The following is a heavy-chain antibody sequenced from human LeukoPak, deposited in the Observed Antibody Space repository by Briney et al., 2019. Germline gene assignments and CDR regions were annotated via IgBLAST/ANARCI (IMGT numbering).Heavy chain of an antibody. D-gene: IGHD3-3*02. CDR1: GGSISSYY. CDR3: ARDDGYAAEHYAFDI. Sequence: SETLSLTCTVSGGSISSYYWSWIRQPPGKGLEWIGYIYYSGSTYYNPSLKSRVTISVDTSKNQFSLKLSSVTAADTAVYYCARDDGYAAEHYAFDIWGQGTMVTVSS. J-gene: IGHJ3*02. CDR2: IYYSGST. V-gene: IGHV4-30-4*08.